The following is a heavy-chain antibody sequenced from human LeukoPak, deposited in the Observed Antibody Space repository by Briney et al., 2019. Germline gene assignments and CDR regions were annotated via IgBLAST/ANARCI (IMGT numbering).Heavy chain of an antibody. CDR3: AKLGSGSYSSN. V-gene: IGHV3-21*01. CDR2: ISSSSSYI. Sequence: GGSLRLSYAASGFTFSSYSMNWVRQAPGKGLEWVSSISSSSSYIYYADSVKGRFTISRDNAKNSLYLQMNSLRAEDTAVYYCAKLGSGSYSSNWGQGTLVTVSS. D-gene: IGHD3-10*01. J-gene: IGHJ4*02. CDR1: GFTFSSYS.